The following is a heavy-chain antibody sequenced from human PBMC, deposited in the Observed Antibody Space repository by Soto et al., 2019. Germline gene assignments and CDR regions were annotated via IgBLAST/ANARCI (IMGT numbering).Heavy chain of an antibody. V-gene: IGHV3-74*01. CDR2: INSDGSST. D-gene: IGHD1-7*01. J-gene: IGHJ4*02. CDR1: GFXFSSYL. CDR3: ARDRTRSAIDY. Sequence: LRLSCAASGFXFSSYLMHWVRQAPGKGLVWVSLINSDGSSTSYADSVKGRFTISRDNAKNTLYLQMNILRAEDTAGYYFARDRTRSAIDYWGQGTLGTVSS.